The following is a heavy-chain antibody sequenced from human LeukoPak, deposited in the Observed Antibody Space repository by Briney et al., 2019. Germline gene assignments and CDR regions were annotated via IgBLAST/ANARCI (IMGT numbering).Heavy chain of an antibody. CDR2: ISGSGGTT. Sequence: GGSLRLSCAASGFTFSSYTMSWVRQAPGKGLEWVSAISGSGGTTYYADSVEGRFTISRDNSKNTLYLQMNSLRAEDTAVHYCAKHSSSWYCDYWGQGTLVTVSS. J-gene: IGHJ4*02. CDR3: AKHSSSWYCDY. V-gene: IGHV3-23*01. CDR1: GFTFSSYT. D-gene: IGHD6-13*01.